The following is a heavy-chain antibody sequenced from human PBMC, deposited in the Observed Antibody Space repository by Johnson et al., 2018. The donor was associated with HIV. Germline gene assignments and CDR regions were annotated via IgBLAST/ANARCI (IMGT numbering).Heavy chain of an antibody. V-gene: IGHV3-33*08. CDR2: IWYDGSNK. J-gene: IGHJ3*02. CDR1: GFTVRNNY. D-gene: IGHD3-10*01. Sequence: QVQLVESGGGWIQPGGSLRLSCAVSGFTVRNNYMSWVRQAPGKGLEWVAVIWYDGSNKYYADSVKGRFTISRDNSKNTLYLQMNSLRAGDTAVYYCARAGRWSGDTFDIWGQGTMVTVSS. CDR3: ARAGRWSGDTFDI.